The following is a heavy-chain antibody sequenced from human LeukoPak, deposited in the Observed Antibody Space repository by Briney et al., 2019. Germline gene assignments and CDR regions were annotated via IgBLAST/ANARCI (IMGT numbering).Heavy chain of an antibody. CDR1: GGSISSYY. J-gene: IGHJ4*02. Sequence: PSETLSLTCTVSGGSISSYYWSWIRQPAGKGLEWIGRIYTSGSTNYNPSLKSRVTMSVDTSKNQFSLKLSSVTAADTAVYYCASSPIITMVRGVIQPPHYWGQGTLVIVSS. V-gene: IGHV4-4*07. CDR3: ASSPIITMVRGVIQPPHY. D-gene: IGHD3-10*01. CDR2: IYTSGST.